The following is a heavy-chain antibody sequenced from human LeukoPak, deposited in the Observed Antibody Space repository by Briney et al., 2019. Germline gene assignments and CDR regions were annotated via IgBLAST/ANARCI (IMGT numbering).Heavy chain of an antibody. CDR2: ITPNSGGT. V-gene: IGHV1-2*02. CDR1: GYTFTGQY. CDR3: ASGSGTYSPDY. D-gene: IGHD3-10*01. J-gene: IGHJ4*02. Sequence: GASVKVSCKSSGYTFTGQYLLWVRQGPGQGLEWMGWITPNSGGTNYAQKFQGRVTMTRDTSISTAYMELSRLRSDDTALYYCASGSGTYSPDYWGQGTLVTVSS.